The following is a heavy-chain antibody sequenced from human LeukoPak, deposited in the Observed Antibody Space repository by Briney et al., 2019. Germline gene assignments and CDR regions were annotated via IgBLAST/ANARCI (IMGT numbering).Heavy chain of an antibody. CDR2: ISAYNGNI. CDR3: ARHSEGCIAAAGTYFDY. J-gene: IGHJ4*02. D-gene: IGHD6-13*01. Sequence: ASVKVSCKASGYTFTSYGISWVRQAPGQGLEWMGWISAYNGNINYAQKLQGRVTMTTDTSTSTAYMELRSLRSDDTAVYYCARHSEGCIAAAGTYFDYWGQGTLVTVSS. CDR1: GYTFTSYG. V-gene: IGHV1-18*01.